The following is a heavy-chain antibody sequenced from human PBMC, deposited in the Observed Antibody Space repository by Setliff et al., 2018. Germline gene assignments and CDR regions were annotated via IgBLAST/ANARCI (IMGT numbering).Heavy chain of an antibody. V-gene: IGHV3-7*03. CDR2: IRQDGSDK. Sequence: PGGSLRLSCAASGFTFSDHYMTWVRQAPGKGLEWVANIRQDGSDKYYVGSVRGRFTISRDNAKNSLDLQMSSLSDDDTAVYHCARTCSSGPLDYWGQGILVTVSS. CDR3: ARTCSSGPLDY. CDR1: GFTFSDHY. D-gene: IGHD2-2*01. J-gene: IGHJ4*01.